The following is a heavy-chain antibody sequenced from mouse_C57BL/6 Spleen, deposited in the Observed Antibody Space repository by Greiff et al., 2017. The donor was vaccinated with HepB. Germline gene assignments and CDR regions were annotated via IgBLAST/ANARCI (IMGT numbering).Heavy chain of an antibody. CDR2: IHPNSGST. CDR3: ASHYGSSYGYAMDY. CDR1: GYTFTSYW. J-gene: IGHJ4*01. D-gene: IGHD1-1*01. V-gene: IGHV1-64*01. Sequence: QVNVKQPGAELVKPGASVKLSCKASGYTFTSYWMHWVKQRPGQGLEWIGMIHPNSGSTNYNEKFKSKATLTVDKSSSTAYMQLSSLTSEDSAVYYCASHYGSSYGYAMDYWGQGTSVTVSS.